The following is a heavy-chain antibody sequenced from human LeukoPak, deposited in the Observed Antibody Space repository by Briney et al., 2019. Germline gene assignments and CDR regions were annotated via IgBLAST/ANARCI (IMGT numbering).Heavy chain of an antibody. CDR3: ARTVGSRSAAFDI. J-gene: IGHJ3*02. D-gene: IGHD1-26*01. V-gene: IGHV4-31*03. CDR1: GGSISSGGYY. CDR2: IYYSGST. Sequence: SETLSLTCTVSGGSISSGGYYWSWIRQHPGQGLEWIGYIYYSGSTYYNPSLKSRVTISVDTSKNQFSLKLSSVTAADTAVYYCARTVGSRSAAFDIWGQGTMVTVSS.